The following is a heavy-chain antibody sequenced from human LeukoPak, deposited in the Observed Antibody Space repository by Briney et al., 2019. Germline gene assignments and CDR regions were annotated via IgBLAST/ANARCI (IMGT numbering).Heavy chain of an antibody. D-gene: IGHD6-19*01. Sequence: SETLSLTCTVPGGSISSYYWSWIRQPPGKGLEWIGYIYYSGSTNYNPSLKSRVTISVDTSKNQFSLKLSSVTAADTAVYYCARGHSSGWYGDWFDPWGQGILVTVSS. J-gene: IGHJ5*02. V-gene: IGHV4-59*01. CDR1: GGSISSYY. CDR3: ARGHSSGWYGDWFDP. CDR2: IYYSGST.